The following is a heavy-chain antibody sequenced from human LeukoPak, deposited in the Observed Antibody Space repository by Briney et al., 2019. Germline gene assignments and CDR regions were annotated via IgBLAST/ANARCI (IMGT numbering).Heavy chain of an antibody. CDR2: VDPEDGEA. V-gene: IGHV1-69-2*01. Sequence: ASVKISCKASGYTFIDYYIHWVQQAPGKGLKWMGRVDPEDGEALYAEKFQGRLTITADRSTTTAYMELSSLRSEDTAVYYCATKSTTTVGAFDIWGQGTMVTVSS. J-gene: IGHJ3*02. CDR3: ATKSTTTVGAFDI. D-gene: IGHD4-23*01. CDR1: GYTFIDYY.